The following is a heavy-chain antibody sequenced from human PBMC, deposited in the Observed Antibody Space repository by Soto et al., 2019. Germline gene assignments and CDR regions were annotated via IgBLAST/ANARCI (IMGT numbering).Heavy chain of an antibody. J-gene: IGHJ4*02. CDR2: ISSASSET. Sequence: GGSLRLSCEASGFTFSRDSMNWVRQVPGKGLEWVASISSASSETWYADSVKGRFIISRDNAQNSLFLQMNTLRPEDSAIYYCARVAYWGQGPQVTVS. CDR1: GFTFSRDS. CDR3: ARVAY. V-gene: IGHV3-21*01.